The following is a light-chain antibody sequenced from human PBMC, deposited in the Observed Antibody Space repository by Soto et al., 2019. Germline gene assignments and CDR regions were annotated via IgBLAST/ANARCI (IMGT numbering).Light chain of an antibody. Sequence: QSALTQPASVSGSPGQSITIACTGTSSDVGGYNYVSWYQHHPGKAPKVMIYDVSNRPSWVSNRFSGSKSGNTASLTISGLQAEDEADSYCSSYTRSSPHVAFGGGTQLTVL. J-gene: IGLJ2*01. V-gene: IGLV2-14*03. CDR1: SSDVGGYNY. CDR3: SSYTRSSPHVA. CDR2: DVS.